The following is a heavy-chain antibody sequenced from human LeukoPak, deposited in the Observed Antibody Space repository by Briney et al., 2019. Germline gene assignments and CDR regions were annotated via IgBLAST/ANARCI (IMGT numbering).Heavy chain of an antibody. CDR2: IYYSGST. CDR1: GGSISGYY. Sequence: SETLSLTCTVSGGSISGYYWSWIRQPPGEGLEWIGYIYYSGSTNYNPSLKSRVTISVDTSKNQFSLKLSSVTAADTAVYYCARGSRYYGMDVWGQGTAVTVSS. V-gene: IGHV4-59*01. CDR3: ARGSRYYGMDV. J-gene: IGHJ6*02.